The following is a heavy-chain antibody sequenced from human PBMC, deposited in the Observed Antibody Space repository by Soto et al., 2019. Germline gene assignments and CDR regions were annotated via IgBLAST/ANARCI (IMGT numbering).Heavy chain of an antibody. CDR1: GGSISSYY. CDR3: ARDRVRGVPNYYYYYGMDV. J-gene: IGHJ6*02. CDR2: IYYSGST. V-gene: IGHV4-59*01. Sequence: PSETLSLTCTVSGGSISSYYWSWIRQPPGKGLEWIGYIYYSGSTNYNPSLKSRVTISVDTSKNQFSLKLSSVTAADTAVYYCARDRVRGVPNYYYYYGMDVWGQGTTVTVSS. D-gene: IGHD3-10*01.